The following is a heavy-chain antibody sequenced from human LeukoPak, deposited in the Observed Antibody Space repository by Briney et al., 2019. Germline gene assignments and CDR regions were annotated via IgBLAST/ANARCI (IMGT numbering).Heavy chain of an antibody. D-gene: IGHD6-19*01. Sequence: GGPLRLSCAAPGFTFSSYGMHWVRQAPGKGLEWVAVIWYDGSDKYYADSVKGRFTISRDNSKNTLYLQMNSLRVEDTAVYYCARVLGDSGWYLGWFDPWGQGTLVTVSS. CDR3: ARVLGDSGWYLGWFDP. J-gene: IGHJ5*02. CDR1: GFTFSSYG. V-gene: IGHV3-33*01. CDR2: IWYDGSDK.